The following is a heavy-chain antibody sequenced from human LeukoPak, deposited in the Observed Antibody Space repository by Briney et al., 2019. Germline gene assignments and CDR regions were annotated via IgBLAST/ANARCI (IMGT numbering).Heavy chain of an antibody. CDR2: IYHSGST. Sequence: PSETLSLTCTVSGYSISSGYYWGWIRQPPGKGLEWIGSIYHSGSTYYNPSLKSRVTISVDRSKNQFSLKLSSVTAADTAVYYCARDHGLPWGQGTLVTVSS. D-gene: IGHD3-16*01. V-gene: IGHV4-38-2*02. CDR3: ARDHGLP. CDR1: GYSISSGYY. J-gene: IGHJ5*02.